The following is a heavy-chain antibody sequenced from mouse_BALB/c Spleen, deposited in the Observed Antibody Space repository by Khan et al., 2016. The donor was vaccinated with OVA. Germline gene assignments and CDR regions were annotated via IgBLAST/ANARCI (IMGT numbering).Heavy chain of an antibody. V-gene: IGHV1-7*01. Sequence: QVQLQQSGAELVKPGASVKLSCKASGYTFTNYWMHWVKQRPGQGLEWIGYINPSTDYTEYNQKFKDKASLTADKSSSTAYMQLTSLTSEDSALYYYVSHSSSSTWFTYWGQGTLVTVSA. CDR1: GYTFTNYW. J-gene: IGHJ3*01. CDR2: INPSTDYT. D-gene: IGHD1-1*01. CDR3: VSHSSSSTWFTY.